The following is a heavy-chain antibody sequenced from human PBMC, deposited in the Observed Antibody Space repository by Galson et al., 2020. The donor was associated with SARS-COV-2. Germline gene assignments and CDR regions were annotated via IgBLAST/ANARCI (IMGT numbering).Heavy chain of an antibody. CDR1: GFTFSSYA. J-gene: IGHJ4*02. CDR3: ASLITMVRGVINS. CDR2: ISYDGSNK. V-gene: IGHV3-30*04. Sequence: GGSLRLSCAASGFTFSSYAMHWVRQAPGKGPEWVAVISYDGSNKYYADSVKGRFTISRDNSKNTLYLQMNSLRAEDTAVYYCASLITMVRGVINSWGQGPLVTVSS. D-gene: IGHD3-10*01.